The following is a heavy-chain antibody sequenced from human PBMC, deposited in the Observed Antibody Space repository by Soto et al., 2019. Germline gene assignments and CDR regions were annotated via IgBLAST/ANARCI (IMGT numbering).Heavy chain of an antibody. D-gene: IGHD1-26*01. CDR3: ARSGSYYEIVRVLDY. V-gene: IGHV1-18*01. J-gene: IGHJ4*02. CDR2: ISAYNGNT. CDR1: GYTFTSYG. Sequence: ASVKVSCKASGYTFTSYGISWVRQAPGQGLEWMGWISAYNGNTNYAQKLQGRVTMTTDTSTSTAYMELRSLRSDDTAVYYCARSGSYYEIVRVLDYWGQGTLVTVSS.